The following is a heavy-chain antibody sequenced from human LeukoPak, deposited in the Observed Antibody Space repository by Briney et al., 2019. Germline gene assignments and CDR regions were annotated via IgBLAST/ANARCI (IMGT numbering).Heavy chain of an antibody. Sequence: GSSVKVSCKASGGTFSSYAISWVRQAPGQGLEWMGGIIPIFDTANYAQKFQGRVTITADESTSTAYMELSSLRSEDTAVYYCAKSARLAAAFFAPWGQGTLVTVSS. CDR3: AKSARLAAAFFAP. J-gene: IGHJ5*02. D-gene: IGHD6-13*01. V-gene: IGHV1-69*01. CDR2: IIPIFDTA. CDR1: GGTFSSYA.